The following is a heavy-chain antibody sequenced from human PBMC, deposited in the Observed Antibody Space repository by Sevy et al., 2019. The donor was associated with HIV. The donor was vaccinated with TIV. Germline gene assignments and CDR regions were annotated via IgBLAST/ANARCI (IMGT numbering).Heavy chain of an antibody. D-gene: IGHD6-19*01. CDR1: GFTVNDKY. CDR3: VSLFLSYRSGWSYFDY. Sequence: GGSLRLSCAISGFTVNDKYIIWVRQAPGKGLEWVSVIFSSGSTYYADSAKGRLTSSRDNSKNTVYLQVNSVRAEDTAVYYCVSLFLSYRSGWSYFDYWGQGTLVTVSS. CDR2: IFSSGST. V-gene: IGHV3-66*02. J-gene: IGHJ4*02.